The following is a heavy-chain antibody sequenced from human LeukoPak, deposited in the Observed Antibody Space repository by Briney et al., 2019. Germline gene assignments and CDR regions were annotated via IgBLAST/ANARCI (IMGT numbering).Heavy chain of an antibody. V-gene: IGHV3-7*01. CDR3: ARVPGVTRYFDY. Sequence: GGSLRLSCAASGFTFTCCWKSWVRQAPGKGLEWVASIKQDGREKFYADSVKGRFTISRDNAKNSLYLQMNSLRAEDTAVYYCARVPGVTRYFDYWGQGNLVTVSS. CDR2: IKQDGREK. D-gene: IGHD4-23*01. J-gene: IGHJ4*02. CDR1: GFTFTCCW.